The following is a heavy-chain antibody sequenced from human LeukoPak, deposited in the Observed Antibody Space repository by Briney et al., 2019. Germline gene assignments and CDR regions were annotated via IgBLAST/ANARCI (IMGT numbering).Heavy chain of an antibody. CDR3: ARYSRGYDDAFDI. CDR2: INHSGST. CDR1: GGSFSGFY. V-gene: IGHV4-34*01. J-gene: IGHJ3*02. Sequence: SETLSLTCAVYGGSFSGFYWSWIRQPPGKGLEWIGEINHSGSTNYNPSLKSRVTISLDTSKNVFSLKLNSVTAADTAMYYCARYSRGYDDAFDIWGQGTMVTVSP. D-gene: IGHD3-22*01.